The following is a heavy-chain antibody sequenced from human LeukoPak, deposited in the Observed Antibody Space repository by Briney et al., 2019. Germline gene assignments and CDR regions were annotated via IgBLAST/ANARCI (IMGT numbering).Heavy chain of an antibody. J-gene: IGHJ4*02. CDR3: ARAPPYGSGWSKGVLDY. CDR2: ISSTGST. V-gene: IGHV4-59*01. D-gene: IGHD6-19*01. Sequence: SETLSLTCTVSGGAISDYYWSWIRQPPGKGLEWIGYISSTGSTNRNPSLKSRVTLSSDTSKNQFSLKLNSVTAADTAVYYCARAPPYGSGWSKGVLDYWGQGTLVTVSS. CDR1: GGAISDYY.